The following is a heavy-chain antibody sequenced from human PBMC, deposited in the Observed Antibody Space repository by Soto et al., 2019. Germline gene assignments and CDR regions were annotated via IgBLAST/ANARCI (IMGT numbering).Heavy chain of an antibody. CDR2: IYYSGST. CDR1: GGSISSYY. J-gene: IGHJ4*02. CDR3: ARDIDSGYDRGSFDY. D-gene: IGHD5-12*01. Sequence: SETLSLTCTVSGGSISSYYWSWIRQPPGKGLEWIGYIYYSGSTNYNPSLKSRVTISVDTSKNQFSLKLSSVTAADTAVYYCARDIDSGYDRGSFDYWGQGTLVTVSS. V-gene: IGHV4-59*01.